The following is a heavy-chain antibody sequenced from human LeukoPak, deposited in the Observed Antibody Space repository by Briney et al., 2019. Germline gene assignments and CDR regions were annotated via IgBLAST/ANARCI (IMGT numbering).Heavy chain of an antibody. CDR1: GGSISSHY. D-gene: IGHD1-20*01. CDR3: ARDRTNWNRQRYFDL. V-gene: IGHV4-59*11. CDR2: IYYSGST. J-gene: IGHJ2*01. Sequence: SETLSLTCTVSGGSISSHYWSWIRQPPGKGLEWIGYIYYSGSTNYNPSLKSRVTISVDTSKNQFSLKLSSVTAADTAVYYCARDRTNWNRQRYFDLWGRGTLVTVSS.